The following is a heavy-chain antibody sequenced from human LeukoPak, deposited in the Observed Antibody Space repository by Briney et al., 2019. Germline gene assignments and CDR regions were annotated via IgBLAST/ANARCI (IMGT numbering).Heavy chain of an antibody. CDR3: ARGGGLTTVTTGGLDY. J-gene: IGHJ4*02. D-gene: IGHD4-17*01. V-gene: IGHV3-30*04. CDR1: GFTFSSYA. CDR2: ISYDGGNK. Sequence: PGGSLRLSCAASGFTFSSYAMHWVRQAPGKGLEWVAVISYDGGNKYYADSVKGRFTISRDNSKNTLYLQMNSLRAEDTAVYYCARGGGLTTVTTGGLDYWGQGTLVTVSS.